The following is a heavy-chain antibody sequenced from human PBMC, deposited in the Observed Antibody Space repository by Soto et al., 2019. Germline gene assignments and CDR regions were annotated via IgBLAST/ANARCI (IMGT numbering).Heavy chain of an antibody. CDR3: ARLEGLATISYYFDF. CDR1: GDSINSDKYY. V-gene: IGHV4-39*01. J-gene: IGHJ4*02. CDR2: MYFRGNT. D-gene: IGHD3-9*01. Sequence: QLQLQESGPGLVKPSETLSLTCSVSGDSINSDKYYWGWIRQPPGKGRGWIGPMYFRGNTYYNPSLQTPVTISLDKSKSQFSLKLNSVTAADSAVYFCARLEGLATISYYFDFWGQGALVTVSS.